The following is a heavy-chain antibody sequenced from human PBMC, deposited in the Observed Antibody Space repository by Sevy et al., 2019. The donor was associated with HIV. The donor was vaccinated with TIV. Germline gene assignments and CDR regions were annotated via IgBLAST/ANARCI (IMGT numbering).Heavy chain of an antibody. J-gene: IGHJ6*02. CDR3: AREISGYSGYDRGQDYYYYYGMDV. CDR1: GDSVSSNSAA. Sequence: SQTLSLTCAISGDSVSSNSAAWNWIRQSPSRGLEWLGRTYYRSKWYNDYAGSVKSRITINPDTSKNQFSLQLNSVTPEDTVVYYCAREISGYSGYDRGQDYYYYYGMDVWGQGTTVTVSS. V-gene: IGHV6-1*01. D-gene: IGHD5-12*01. CDR2: TYYRSKWYN.